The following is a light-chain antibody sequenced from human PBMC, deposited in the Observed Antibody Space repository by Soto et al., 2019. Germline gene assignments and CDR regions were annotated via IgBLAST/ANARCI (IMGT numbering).Light chain of an antibody. CDR3: QSYDTNNHVV. CDR1: SGSIASNY. V-gene: IGLV6-57*04. CDR2: GDN. Sequence: NFMLTQPHSVSESPGKSVTISCTRSSGSIASNYVQWYQQRPGSAPTTVIYGDNQRPSGVPARFSGSIDSSSNSASLTISGLKTEDEADYYCQSYDTNNHVVFGGGTKLTVL. J-gene: IGLJ2*01.